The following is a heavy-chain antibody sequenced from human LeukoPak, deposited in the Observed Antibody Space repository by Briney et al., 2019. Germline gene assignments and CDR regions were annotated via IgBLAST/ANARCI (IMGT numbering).Heavy chain of an antibody. CDR1: GYTFTGYY. CDR3: ARRGKRARDAFDI. Sequence: GASVKVSCKASGYTFTGYYMHWVRQAPGQGLEWMGWINPNSGGTNYAQKFQGWVTMTRDTSISTAYMELSRLRSEDTAVYYCARRGKRARDAFDIWGQGTMVTVSS. V-gene: IGHV1-2*04. J-gene: IGHJ3*02. CDR2: INPNSGGT.